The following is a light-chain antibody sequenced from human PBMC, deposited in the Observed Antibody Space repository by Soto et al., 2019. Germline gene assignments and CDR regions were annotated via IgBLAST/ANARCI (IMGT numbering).Light chain of an antibody. CDR1: STDFVSYNR. V-gene: IGLV2-18*01. Sequence: QSVLTRPPSVSGSPGQSVTISCTGTSTDFVSYNRVSWYQQPPGTAPKLIIYEASNRPSGVPDRFSGSKSGNTASLTISGLQAADEADYYCSLYTSENTYVFGNGTKVTVL. CDR3: SLYTSENTYV. CDR2: EAS. J-gene: IGLJ1*01.